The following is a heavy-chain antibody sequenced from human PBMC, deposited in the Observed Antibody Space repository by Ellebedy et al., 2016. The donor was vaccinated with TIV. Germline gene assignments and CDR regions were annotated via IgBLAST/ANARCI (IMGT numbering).Heavy chain of an antibody. J-gene: IGHJ4*02. CDR1: GLTFSRYA. V-gene: IGHV3-23*01. D-gene: IGHD5-18*01. CDR3: AKDRTPGDGYWVFDQ. CDR2: ILGSGGGI. Sequence: GESLKISCAASGLTFSRYAMSWVRQAPGKGLEWISGILGSGGGIGYVDSVKGRFTITRDNSKSTLYLQMNSLRAEDTAVYYCAKDRTPGDGYWVFDQWGQGTLVTVSS.